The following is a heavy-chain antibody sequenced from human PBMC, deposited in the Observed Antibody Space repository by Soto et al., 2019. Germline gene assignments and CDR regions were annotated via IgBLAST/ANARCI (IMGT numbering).Heavy chain of an antibody. CDR2: IYYSGST. V-gene: IGHV4-59*01. CDR3: ARVRKYSSREFDY. J-gene: IGHJ4*02. Sequence: SETLSLTCTVSGGXISSYYWSWIRQPPGKGLEWIGYIYYSGSTNYNPSLKSRVTISVDTSKNQFSLKLSSVTAADTAVYYCARVRKYSSREFDYWGQGTLVTVSS. D-gene: IGHD6-13*01. CDR1: GGXISSYY.